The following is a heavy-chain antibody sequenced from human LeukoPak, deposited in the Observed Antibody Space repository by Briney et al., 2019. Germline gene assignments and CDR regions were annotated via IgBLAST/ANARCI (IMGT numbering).Heavy chain of an antibody. D-gene: IGHD4-17*01. V-gene: IGHV1-69*05. CDR1: GGTFSSYA. CDR3: ARVQDTVTHVRGRTNNWFDP. J-gene: IGHJ5*02. Sequence: GASVKVSCKASGGTFSSYAISWVRQAPGQGLEWMGRIIPIFGTANYAQKFQGRVTITTDESTSTAYMELSSLRSEDTAVYYCARVQDTVTHVRGRTNNWFDPWGQGALVTVSS. CDR2: IIPIFGTA.